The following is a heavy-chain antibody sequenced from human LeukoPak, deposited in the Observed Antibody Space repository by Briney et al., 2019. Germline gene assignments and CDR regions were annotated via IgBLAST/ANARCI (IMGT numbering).Heavy chain of an antibody. CDR3: ARGGYCSSTSCSFHNWFDP. J-gene: IGHJ5*02. CDR2: MNPNSGNT. Sequence: GASVKVSFKASGYTFTIYDINWVRQAPGQGLEWMGWMNPNSGNTGYAQKFQGRVTMTRNTSISTAYMELSSLRSEDTAVYYCARGGYCSSTSCSFHNWFDPWGQGTLVTVSS. V-gene: IGHV1-8*01. D-gene: IGHD2-2*01. CDR1: GYTFTIYD.